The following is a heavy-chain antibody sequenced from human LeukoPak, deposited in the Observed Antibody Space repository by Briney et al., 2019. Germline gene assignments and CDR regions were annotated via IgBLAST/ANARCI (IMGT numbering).Heavy chain of an antibody. CDR2: IYYSGST. CDR3: ASQERDGYNLDDAFDI. J-gene: IGHJ3*02. V-gene: IGHV4-59*08. D-gene: IGHD5-12*01. CDR1: GGSISSYY. Sequence: PSETLSLTCTVSGGSISSYYWSWIRQPPGKGLEWIGYIYYSGSTNYNPSLKSRATISVDTSKNQFSLKLSSVTAADMAVYYCASQERDGYNLDDAFDIWGQGTMVTVSS.